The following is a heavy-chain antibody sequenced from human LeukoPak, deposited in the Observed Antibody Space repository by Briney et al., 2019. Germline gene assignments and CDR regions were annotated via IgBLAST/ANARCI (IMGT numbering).Heavy chain of an antibody. CDR1: GYTFTSYY. J-gene: IGHJ4*02. D-gene: IGHD3-22*01. Sequence: ASVKVSCKASGYTFTSYYMHWVRQAPGQGLEWMGIINPSGGSTSYAQKFQGGVTMTRDTSTSTVYMELSSRRSDDTAVYYCARDSSVYYDSSGYYYWGQGTLVTVSS. CDR2: INPSGGST. CDR3: ARDSSVYYDSSGYYY. V-gene: IGHV1-46*01.